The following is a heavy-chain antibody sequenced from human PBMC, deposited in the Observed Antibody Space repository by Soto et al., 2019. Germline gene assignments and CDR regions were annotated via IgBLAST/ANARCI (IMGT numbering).Heavy chain of an antibody. CDR3: ARELVDLFGYIDV. CDR2: IIPLLGTA. V-gene: IGHV1-69*06. CDR1: EGTFSSYS. D-gene: IGHD6-25*01. Sequence: QEELVQSGAEVKKPGSSVNVSCKASEGTFSSYSITWVRQAPGQRLEWMGEIIPLLGTANYAQKVQGRVTITGDKSTSTIYTGLSSLRSAATGVYYGARELVDLFGYIDVWGLGTTGTVSS. J-gene: IGHJ6*02.